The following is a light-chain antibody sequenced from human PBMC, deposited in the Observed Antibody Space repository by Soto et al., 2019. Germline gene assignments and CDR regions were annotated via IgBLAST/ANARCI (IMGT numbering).Light chain of an antibody. J-gene: IGKJ5*01. V-gene: IGKV3-20*01. CDR1: QSVSSSY. Sequence: EIVLTQSPSTLSFSPGERATLSCRASQSVSSSYLAWYQQKHGQAPRLLIYAASSRATGIPDRFSGGGSGTDLTITISRLQAEDVAIYYCQQYGSSPITFGQGTQLDIK. CDR2: AAS. CDR3: QQYGSSPIT.